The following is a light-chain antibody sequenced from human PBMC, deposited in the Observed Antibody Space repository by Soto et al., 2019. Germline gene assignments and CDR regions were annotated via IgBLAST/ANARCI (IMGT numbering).Light chain of an antibody. CDR3: QQYDTFSPTWT. Sequence: DIQMTQSPSTLSASVGDRVTITCRASQSIGSRWAWYQMKPGKAPKLLIYQTSTLESGVPSRFSGSGSGTDFTLAISSLQPDDFATYFCQQYDTFSPTWTFGQGTKVEIK. J-gene: IGKJ1*01. V-gene: IGKV1-5*03. CDR1: QSIGSR. CDR2: QTS.